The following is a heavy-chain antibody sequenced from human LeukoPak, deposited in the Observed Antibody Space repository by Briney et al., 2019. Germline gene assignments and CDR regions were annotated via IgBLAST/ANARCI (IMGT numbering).Heavy chain of an antibody. CDR3: ATYAVATISLGFDY. D-gene: IGHD5-24*01. CDR1: GYTLTELS. V-gene: IGHV1-24*01. J-gene: IGHJ4*02. CDR2: FDPEDGET. Sequence: ASVKVSCKVSGYTLTELSMHWVRQAPGKGLEWMGGFDPEDGETIYAQKFQGRVTMTEDTSTDTAYMELSSLRSEDTAVYYCATYAVATISLGFDYWGQGTLVTVSS.